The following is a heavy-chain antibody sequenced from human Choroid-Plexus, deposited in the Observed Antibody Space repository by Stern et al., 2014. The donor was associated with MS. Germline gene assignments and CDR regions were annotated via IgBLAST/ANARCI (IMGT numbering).Heavy chain of an antibody. CDR3: AKDRQWSTYFFDY. V-gene: IGHV3-30*18. Sequence: VHLVESGGGVAQPGRPLILSCAASGFTFSNFGMHWVRQAPGKGLEWVALISYDGSGKYYADSVKGRFTIFRDKSKNSLYMHMNSLRAEDTAVYYCAKDRQWSTYFFDYWGQGSLVTVSS. D-gene: IGHD2-15*01. J-gene: IGHJ4*02. CDR1: GFTFSNFG. CDR2: ISYDGSGK.